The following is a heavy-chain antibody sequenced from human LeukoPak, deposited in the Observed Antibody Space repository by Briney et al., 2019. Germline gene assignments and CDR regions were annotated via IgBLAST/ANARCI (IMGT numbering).Heavy chain of an antibody. CDR1: GFTFSSYS. CDR3: ARIMITFGGVIGQYYFDY. CDR2: ISSSSSYI. Sequence: GGSLRLSCAASGFTFSSYSMNWVRQAPGKGLEWVSSISSSSSYIYYADSEKGRFTISRDNAKNSLYLQMNSLRAEDTAVYYCARIMITFGGVIGQYYFDYWGQGTLVTVSS. D-gene: IGHD3-16*02. J-gene: IGHJ4*02. V-gene: IGHV3-21*01.